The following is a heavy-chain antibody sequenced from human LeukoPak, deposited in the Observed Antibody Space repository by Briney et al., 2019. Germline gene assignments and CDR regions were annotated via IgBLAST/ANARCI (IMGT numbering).Heavy chain of an antibody. D-gene: IGHD3-3*01. CDR1: GFTFDDYA. V-gene: IGHV3-9*01. Sequence: GGSLILSWAASGFTFDDYAMHWVRQAPGKGLEWVSGISWNSGSIGYADSVKGRFTISRDNAKNSLYLQMNSLRAEDTAVYYCAKDRGITIFAPFDYWGQGTLVTVSS. CDR2: ISWNSGSI. CDR3: AKDRGITIFAPFDY. J-gene: IGHJ4*02.